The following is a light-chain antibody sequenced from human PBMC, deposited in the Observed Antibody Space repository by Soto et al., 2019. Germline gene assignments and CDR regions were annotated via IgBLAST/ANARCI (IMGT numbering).Light chain of an antibody. CDR1: QTVSSY. CDR2: GAS. J-gene: IGKJ5*01. V-gene: IGKV3-20*01. Sequence: ENVLTQSPGTLSLSPGERATLSCRASQTVSSYLTWYQQRPGQAPRLLISGASRRATGIPDMFSGSGSGTDFPLTIRRLEPEDFALYYGQQYGTSPITFGQGTRLEIK. CDR3: QQYGTSPIT.